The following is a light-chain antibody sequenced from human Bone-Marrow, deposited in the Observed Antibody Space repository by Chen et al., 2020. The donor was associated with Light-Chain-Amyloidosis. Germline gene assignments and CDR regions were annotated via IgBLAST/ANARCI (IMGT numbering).Light chain of an antibody. J-gene: IGKJ1*01. CDR3: QQFGTLPWT. CDR1: QSVYISY. CDR2: GAA. Sequence: VLTQSPGTLSLSPGERATLSCRASQSVYISYLAWYQQKPGQAPRLLFYGAANRATGISDRFSGSGSGTDFTLTISRLEPEDFAVYYCQQFGTLPWTFGPGTKVEIK. V-gene: IGKV3-20*01.